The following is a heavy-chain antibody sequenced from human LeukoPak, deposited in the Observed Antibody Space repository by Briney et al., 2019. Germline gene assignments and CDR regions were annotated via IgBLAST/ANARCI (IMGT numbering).Heavy chain of an antibody. Sequence: GGSLRLPCAASGFTFSTYAMHWVRQAPGKGLEWVALISNDGSNKFYADSVKGRITISRDNSKNTLYLQVNSLRAEDTAVYYCARDTIAAAGNFDYWGQGTLVTVSS. CDR3: ARDTIAAAGNFDY. V-gene: IGHV3-30-3*01. CDR2: ISNDGSNK. CDR1: GFTFSTYA. D-gene: IGHD6-13*01. J-gene: IGHJ4*02.